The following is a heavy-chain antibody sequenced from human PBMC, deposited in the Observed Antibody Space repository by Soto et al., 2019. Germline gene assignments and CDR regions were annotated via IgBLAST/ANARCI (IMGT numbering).Heavy chain of an antibody. CDR2: IIPIFGTA. D-gene: IGHD3-9*01. V-gene: IGHV1-69*12. CDR1: GGTFSSYA. Sequence: QVQLVQSGAEVKKPGSSVKVSCKASGGTFSSYAISWVRQAPGQGLEWMGGIIPIFGTANYPQKFQGRVTITADESTSKAYMELSSLRSEDTAVYYCAREGRGYDISQGLRDNPRSRYLYYYYGMDVWGQGTTVTVSS. CDR3: AREGRGYDISQGLRDNPRSRYLYYYYGMDV. J-gene: IGHJ6*02.